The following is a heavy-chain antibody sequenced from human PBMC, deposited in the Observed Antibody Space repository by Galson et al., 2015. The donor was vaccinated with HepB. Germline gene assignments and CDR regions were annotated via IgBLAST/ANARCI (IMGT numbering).Heavy chain of an antibody. V-gene: IGHV3-33*01. D-gene: IGHD6-19*01. CDR3: AREDLSGYSSGWGYGMDV. CDR1: GFTFSSYG. Sequence: SLRLSCAASGFTFSSYGMHWVRQAPGKGLEWVAVIWYDGSNKYYADSVKGRFTISRDNSKNTLYLQMNSLRAEDTAVYYCAREDLSGYSSGWGYGMDVWGQGTTVTVSS. CDR2: IWYDGSNK. J-gene: IGHJ6*02.